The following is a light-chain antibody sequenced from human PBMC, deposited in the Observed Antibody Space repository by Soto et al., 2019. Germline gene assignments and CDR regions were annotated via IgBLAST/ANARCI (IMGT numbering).Light chain of an antibody. V-gene: IGLV2-14*01. CDR1: SSDVGGYNY. CDR2: EVS. J-gene: IGLJ1*01. Sequence: QSVLTQPASVSGPPGQSITISCTGTSSDVGGYNYVSWYQHHPGKAPKLMIYEVSKRPSGVSNRFSGSKSGNTASLTVSGLQAEDEADYYCSSYAGSDNYVFGTGTKVTVL. CDR3: SSYAGSDNYV.